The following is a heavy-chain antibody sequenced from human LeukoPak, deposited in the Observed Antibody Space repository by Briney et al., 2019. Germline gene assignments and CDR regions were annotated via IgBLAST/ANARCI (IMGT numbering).Heavy chain of an antibody. J-gene: IGHJ3*02. CDR3: AKDRWYYGSGSYVDAFDM. CDR1: GFAFPNYA. Sequence: GGSLRLSCAASGFAFPNYAMSWVRQAPGKGLEWVSAISGSGSNTYYADSVKGRFTISRDNSKNTPYLQMNSLRAEDTAVYSCAKDRWYYGSGSYVDAFDMWGQGTMVTVSS. V-gene: IGHV3-23*01. CDR2: ISGSGSNT. D-gene: IGHD3-10*01.